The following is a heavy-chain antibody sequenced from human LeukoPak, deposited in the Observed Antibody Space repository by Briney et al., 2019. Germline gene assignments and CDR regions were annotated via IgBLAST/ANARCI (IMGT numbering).Heavy chain of an antibody. CDR1: GCTFTHYG. V-gene: IGHV1-18*01. J-gene: IGHJ4*02. D-gene: IGHD3-16*01. CDR3: ARGIRSPLFDY. CDR2: INTYNVDT. Sequence: ASVKLSCKASGCTFTHYGITWVRQVPGQGLAWMGWINTYNVDTKCAQKLQGRVTMTTDTSTSTAFMELRSLRSDDSAVYYCARGIRSPLFDYWGLGTLVTVSP.